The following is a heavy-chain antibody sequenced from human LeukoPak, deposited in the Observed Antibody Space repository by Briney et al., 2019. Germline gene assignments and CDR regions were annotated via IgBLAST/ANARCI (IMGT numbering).Heavy chain of an antibody. CDR1: GFTFSNAW. Sequence: GGSQRLSCAASGFTFSNAWMSWVRQAPGKGLEWVGRIKSKTDGGTTDYAAPVKGRFTISRDDSKNTLYLQMNSLKTEDTAVYYCTTGYYYDSSGYLYYFDYWGQGTLVTVSS. CDR3: TTGYYYDSSGYLYYFDY. V-gene: IGHV3-15*01. CDR2: IKSKTDGGTT. D-gene: IGHD3-22*01. J-gene: IGHJ4*02.